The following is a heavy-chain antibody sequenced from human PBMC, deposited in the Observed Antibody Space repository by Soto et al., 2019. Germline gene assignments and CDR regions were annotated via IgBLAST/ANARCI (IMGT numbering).Heavy chain of an antibody. Sequence: SETLSLTCTVSGGSISSGDSYWNWIRQPPGKGLEWIGYISYSWDTYYSPSLKSRLTISVDTSKNQFSLKLSSVTAADTAVYYCSRDSDLWFGELSVRGGMDVWGQGTTVTVSS. CDR1: GGSISSGDSY. V-gene: IGHV4-30-4*01. J-gene: IGHJ6*02. CDR3: SRDSDLWFGELSVRGGMDV. D-gene: IGHD3-10*01. CDR2: ISYSWDT.